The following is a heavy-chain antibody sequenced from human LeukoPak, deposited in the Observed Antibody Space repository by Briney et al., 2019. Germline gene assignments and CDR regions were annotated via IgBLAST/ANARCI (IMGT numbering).Heavy chain of an antibody. CDR1: GGTFSSYA. CDR3: ARDNMVRGVLSFDP. Sequence: GSSVKVSCKASGGTFSSYAISWVRQAPGQGLEWMEGIIPIFGTANYAQKFQGRVTITADKSTSTAYMELSSLRSEDTAVYYYARDNMVRGVLSFDPWGLGTLVTVSS. V-gene: IGHV1-69*06. J-gene: IGHJ5*02. D-gene: IGHD3-10*01. CDR2: IIPIFGTA.